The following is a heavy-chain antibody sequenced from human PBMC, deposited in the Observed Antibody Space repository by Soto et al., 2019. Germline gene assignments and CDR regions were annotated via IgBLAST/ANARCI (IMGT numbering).Heavy chain of an antibody. CDR2: INAYNGDT. J-gene: IGHJ6*02. CDR3: ARMGDVPYYYYGMDV. CDR1: GYTFTSYG. V-gene: IGHV1-18*01. D-gene: IGHD3-16*01. Sequence: QVQLVQSGAEVKKPGASVKVSCKASGYTFTSYGFSWVRQAPGQGLEWMGWINAYNGDTNYAQNLQGRVTMTTDPSTHTAYMELRSLRSDDTAVYYCARMGDVPYYYYGMDVWGQGTTITVSS.